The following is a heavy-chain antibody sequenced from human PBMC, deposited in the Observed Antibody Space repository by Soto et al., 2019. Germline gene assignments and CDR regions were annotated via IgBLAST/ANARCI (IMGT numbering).Heavy chain of an antibody. CDR1: GGSISSYY. CDR3: ARGGLAMVWGGYYYYGMDV. D-gene: IGHD3-10*01. CDR2: IYYSGST. J-gene: IGHJ6*02. Sequence: ASETLSLTCTVSGGSISSYYWSWIRQPPGKGLEWIGYIYYSGSTNYNPSLKSRVTISVDTSKNQFSLKLSSVTAADTAVYYCARGGLAMVWGGYYYYGMDVWGQGTTVTVS. V-gene: IGHV4-59*01.